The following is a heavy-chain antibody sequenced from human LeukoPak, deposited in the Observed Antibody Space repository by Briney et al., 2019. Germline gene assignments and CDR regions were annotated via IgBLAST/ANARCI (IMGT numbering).Heavy chain of an antibody. V-gene: IGHV3-53*01. D-gene: IGHD5-12*01. CDR3: ARDSDSGYGPFAS. J-gene: IGHJ4*02. Sequence: GVSLRLSCAASGFTVSNNYMSWVRQAQGKGLEWVSVIHSGGTTNYADSVQGRFTISRDNSKTTVYLHMNSLRAEDTAVYYCARDSDSGYGPFASWGQGTLVTVSS. CDR2: IHSGGTT. CDR1: GFTVSNNY.